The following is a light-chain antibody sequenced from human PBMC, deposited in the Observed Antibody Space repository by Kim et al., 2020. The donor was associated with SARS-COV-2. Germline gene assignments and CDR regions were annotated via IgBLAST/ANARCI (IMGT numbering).Light chain of an antibody. CDR2: GAS. J-gene: IGKJ2*03. CDR3: QHYGSAPYS. Sequence: EIVLTQSPGTLSLSPGERATLSCRASQSISSSYLGWYQQKPGQAPRLLIYGASSRATGIPDRFSGSGSGTDFTLTISRLEPEDFAVYYCQHYGSAPYSFGQGTQAGD. CDR1: QSISSSY. V-gene: IGKV3-20*01.